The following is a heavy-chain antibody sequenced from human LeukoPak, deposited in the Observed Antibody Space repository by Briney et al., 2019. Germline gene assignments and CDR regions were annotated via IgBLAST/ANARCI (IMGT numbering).Heavy chain of an antibody. CDR1: GFPFTFYT. CDR2: ISSSSSYT. Sequence: GGSLRLSCAASGFPFTFYTMSWVRQAPGKGLEWVSYISSSSSYTNYADSVKGRFTISRDNAKNSLYLQMNSLRAEDTAVCYCARVNCSSTSCHFDYWGQGTLVTVSS. V-gene: IGHV3-11*05. CDR3: ARVNCSSTSCHFDY. D-gene: IGHD2-2*01. J-gene: IGHJ4*02.